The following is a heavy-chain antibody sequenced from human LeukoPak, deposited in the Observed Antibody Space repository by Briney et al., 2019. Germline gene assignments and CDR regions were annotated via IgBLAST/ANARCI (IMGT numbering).Heavy chain of an antibody. CDR2: IIPIFGTA. Sequence: SVKVSCKASGGTFSSYAISWVRQAPGQGLEWMGGIIPIFGTANYAQKFQGRVTITADESMSTAYMELSSLRSEDTAGYYCARGSDTAMVMGYYYYYMDVWGKGTTVTVSS. J-gene: IGHJ6*03. CDR1: GGTFSSYA. D-gene: IGHD5-18*01. CDR3: ARGSDTAMVMGYYYYYMDV. V-gene: IGHV1-69*01.